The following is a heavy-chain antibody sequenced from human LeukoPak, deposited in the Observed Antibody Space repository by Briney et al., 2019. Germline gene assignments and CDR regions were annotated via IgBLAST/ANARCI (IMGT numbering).Heavy chain of an antibody. CDR1: GGTFSSYA. CDR3: ARGLHCSSTSCYLFDP. Sequence: SVKVSCKASGGTFSSYAISWVRQAPGQGLEWMGGIIPIFGTANYAQKFQGRVTITADESKSTAYMELSSLRSEDTAVYYCARGLHCSSTSCYLFDPWGQGTLVTVSS. V-gene: IGHV1-69*13. J-gene: IGHJ5*02. D-gene: IGHD2-2*01. CDR2: IIPIFGTA.